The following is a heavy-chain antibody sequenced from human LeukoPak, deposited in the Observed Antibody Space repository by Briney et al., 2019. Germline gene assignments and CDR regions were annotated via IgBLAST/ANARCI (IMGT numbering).Heavy chain of an antibody. V-gene: IGHV1-2*02. CDR1: GYTFTGYY. J-gene: IGHJ5*02. CDR2: INPNSGGT. Sequence: ASGKVSCKASGYTFTGYYMHWVRQAPGQGLEWMGWINPNSGGTNYAQKFQGRVTMTRDTSISTAYMELSRLRSDDTAAYYCARAPVLLWFGELLSDWFDPWGQGTLVTVSS. D-gene: IGHD3-10*01. CDR3: ARAPVLLWFGELLSDWFDP.